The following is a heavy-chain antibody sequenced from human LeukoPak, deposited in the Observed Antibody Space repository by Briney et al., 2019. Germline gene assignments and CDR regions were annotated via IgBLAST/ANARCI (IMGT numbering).Heavy chain of an antibody. V-gene: IGHV3-30*04. CDR1: GFTFSSYA. J-gene: IGHJ3*02. CDR2: ISYDGSNK. CDR3: GRDLNWGAFDI. Sequence: SGGSLRLSCAASGFTFSSYAMHWVRQAPGKGLEWVAVISYDGSNKYYADSVKGRFTISRDNSRSMVWLQMNSLTAEDTAMYYCGRDLNWGAFDIRGLGTLVTVSS. D-gene: IGHD7-27*01.